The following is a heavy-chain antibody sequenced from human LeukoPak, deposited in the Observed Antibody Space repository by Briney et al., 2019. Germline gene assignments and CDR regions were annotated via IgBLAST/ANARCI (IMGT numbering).Heavy chain of an antibody. CDR2: MNPSGST. J-gene: IGHJ6*03. D-gene: IGHD3-22*01. CDR1: GFTFSSYG. V-gene: IGHV4-34*01. CDR3: ARGRQDVTMIVVVMTAVSYYLDV. Sequence: GSLRLSCAATGFTFSSYGMHWVRQAPGKGLEWIGEMNPSGSTNYNPSLKSRVTISVDTSKNQFSLELSSVTAADTAVYYCARGRQDVTMIVVVMTAVSYYLDVWGKGTTVTVS.